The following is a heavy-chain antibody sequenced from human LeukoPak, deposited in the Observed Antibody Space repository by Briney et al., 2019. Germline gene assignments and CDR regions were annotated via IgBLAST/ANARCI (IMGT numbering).Heavy chain of an antibody. CDR2: INHSGST. CDR3: ARGFRRYGL. Sequence: SETLSLTCAVYGGSFSGYYWSWIRQPPGKGLEWIGEINHSGSTNYNPSFKSRVTISVDTSKNQFSLKLSSVTAADTAVYYCARGFRRYGLWGQGTLVTVSS. V-gene: IGHV4-34*01. D-gene: IGHD5-24*01. CDR1: GGSFSGYY. J-gene: IGHJ4*02.